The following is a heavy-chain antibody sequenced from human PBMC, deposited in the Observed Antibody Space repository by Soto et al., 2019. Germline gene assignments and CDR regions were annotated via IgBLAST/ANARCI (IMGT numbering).Heavy chain of an antibody. V-gene: IGHV3-48*03. Sequence: WGSLRLSCSASGFTFSTYEFNWVRQAPGRGLEWISYISVSGNIIKYAESVKGRFTISRDNADNSLHLHMSNLRVDDTALYFCVRDTMRASAAASLDYWGQGTQVTVSS. J-gene: IGHJ4*02. D-gene: IGHD2-2*01. CDR1: GFTFSTYE. CDR2: ISVSGNII. CDR3: VRDTMRASAAASLDY.